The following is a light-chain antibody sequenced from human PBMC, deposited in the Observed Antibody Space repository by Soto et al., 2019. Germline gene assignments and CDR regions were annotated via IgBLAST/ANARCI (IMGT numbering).Light chain of an antibody. Sequence: ETVMTQSPATLPVSPGERATLSCRASQSVGTYLAWFQQKPGQAPRLLIYGASTRATGIPARFSGSGSGTEFTLTISSLQSEDFAVYYCQQYDKWPRTFGQGTKVDIK. V-gene: IGKV3D-15*01. CDR1: QSVGTY. CDR3: QQYDKWPRT. J-gene: IGKJ1*01. CDR2: GAS.